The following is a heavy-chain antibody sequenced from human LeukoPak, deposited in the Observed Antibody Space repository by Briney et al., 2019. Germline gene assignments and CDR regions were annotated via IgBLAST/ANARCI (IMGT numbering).Heavy chain of an antibody. V-gene: IGHV3-11*05. CDR1: GFTFSDYY. J-gene: IGHJ6*02. CDR3: ARAYSGSALYYYGMDV. CDR2: ISSSSSYT. Sequence: GGSLRLSCAASGFTFSDYYMSWIRQAPGKGLEWVSYISSSSSYTNYADSVKGRFTISRDNAKNSLYLQMNSLRAEDTAVYYCARAYSGSALYYYGMDVWGPGTTVTVSS. D-gene: IGHD1-26*01.